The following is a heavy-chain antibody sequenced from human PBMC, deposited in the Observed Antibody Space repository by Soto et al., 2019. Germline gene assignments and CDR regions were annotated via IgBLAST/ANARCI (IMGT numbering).Heavy chain of an antibody. Sequence: QVQLVQSGAEVKKPGASVKVSCKASGYTFTSYDINWVRQATGQGLEWMGWMNPNSGNTGYAQKFQGGVTMTRRTSTSTAYMELSSLRSEDTAVYCCAREKTSYGMDVWGQGTTVTVSS. CDR2: MNPNSGNT. J-gene: IGHJ6*02. V-gene: IGHV1-8*01. CDR3: AREKTSYGMDV. CDR1: GYTFTSYD.